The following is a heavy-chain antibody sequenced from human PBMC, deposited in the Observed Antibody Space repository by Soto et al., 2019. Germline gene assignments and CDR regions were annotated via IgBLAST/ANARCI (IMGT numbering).Heavy chain of an antibody. D-gene: IGHD3-16*01. Sequence: PGGSLRLSCAVSGFTITQNYMTWVRQAPGKGLEWVSLIDSGGDTYYADSVKGRFTLSRDISKNTLYLQMNSLRAEDTAVYNCARGGSLFYYYGLDVWGQGTTVTVSS. CDR3: ARGGSLFYYYGLDV. CDR1: GFTITQNY. J-gene: IGHJ6*02. CDR2: IDSGGDT. V-gene: IGHV3-53*01.